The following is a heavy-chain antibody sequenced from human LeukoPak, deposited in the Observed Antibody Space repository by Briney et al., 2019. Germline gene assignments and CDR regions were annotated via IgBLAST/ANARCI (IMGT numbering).Heavy chain of an antibody. CDR1: GFTFSNAW. CDR3: TTGFFRVVNDAFDI. V-gene: IGHV3-15*01. D-gene: IGHD3-3*01. CDR2: IYSKTDGGTT. Sequence: PGGSLRLSCAASGFTFSNAWMNWVRQAPGKGLDWVGRIYSKTDGGTTDYAAPVKGRFTISRDDSKNTLYLQMNSLKTEDTAVYYCTTGFFRVVNDAFDIWGQGTTVTVSS. J-gene: IGHJ3*02.